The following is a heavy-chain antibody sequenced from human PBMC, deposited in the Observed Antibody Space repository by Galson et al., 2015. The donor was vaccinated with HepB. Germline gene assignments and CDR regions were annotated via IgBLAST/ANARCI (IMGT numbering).Heavy chain of an antibody. D-gene: IGHD2-2*01. J-gene: IGHJ4*02. CDR2: ISSSDSSTI. V-gene: IGHV3-48*01. CDR3: ARGPRDCSSTSCSDYFDF. Sequence: SLRLSCAASGFSFSSYGMNWVRQAPGKGLDWIAYISSSDSSTIYYADSVKGRFTVSRDNSKNTLYLQMNSLRAEDTAVYYCARGPRDCSSTSCSDYFDFWGQGALVTVSS. CDR1: GFSFSSYG.